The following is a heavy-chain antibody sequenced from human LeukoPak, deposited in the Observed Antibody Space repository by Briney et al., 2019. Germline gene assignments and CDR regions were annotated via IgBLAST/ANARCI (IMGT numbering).Heavy chain of an antibody. CDR3: ARDPSNTSGYQIYFDY. J-gene: IGHJ4*02. V-gene: IGHV1-18*01. CDR2: ISAYNGDT. D-gene: IGHD3-3*01. Sequence: ASVKVSCKASGYTFGNYGITWVRQAPGQGLEWMGWISAYNGDTHYAQKLQGRVTMTTDTSTSTAYMELRSLRSDDTAVYYCARDPSNTSGYQIYFDYWGQGTLVTVSS. CDR1: GYTFGNYG.